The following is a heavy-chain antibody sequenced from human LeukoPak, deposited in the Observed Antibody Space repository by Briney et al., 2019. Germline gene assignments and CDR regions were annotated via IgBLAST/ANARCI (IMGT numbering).Heavy chain of an antibody. D-gene: IGHD3-10*02. CDR1: GFTFSSYG. J-gene: IGHJ6*04. Sequence: GGSLRLSCAASGFTFSSYGMSWVRQAPGKGLEWVSAISGSGGSTYYADSVKGRFTISRDNAKNSLYLQMNSLRAEDTAVYYCAELGTTMIGGVWGKGTTVTISS. CDR2: ISGSGGST. CDR3: AELGTTMIGGV. V-gene: IGHV3-23*01.